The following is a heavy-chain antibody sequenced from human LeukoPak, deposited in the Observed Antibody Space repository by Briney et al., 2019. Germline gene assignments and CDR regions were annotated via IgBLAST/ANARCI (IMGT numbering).Heavy chain of an antibody. CDR1: GYPFTSYA. V-gene: IGHV7-4-1*02. Sequence: GASVKVSCKASGYPFTSYAVNWVRQAPRQGLEWMGWINMGTENPTYAQDFTGRFAFSLDTAVSTAYLQISSLKAEDTAVYYSVRDSLIKGASTLDHWGQGTLVTVSS. J-gene: IGHJ4*02. CDR2: INMGTENP. CDR3: VRDSLIKGASTLDH. D-gene: IGHD1-26*01.